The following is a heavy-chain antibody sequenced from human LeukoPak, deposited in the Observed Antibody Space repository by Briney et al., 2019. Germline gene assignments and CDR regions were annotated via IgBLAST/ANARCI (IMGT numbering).Heavy chain of an antibody. Sequence: GGSLRLSCAASGFTFSSYSMNWVRQAPGKGLEWVSSISSSSSYIYYADSVKGRFTISRDNPKNSLYLQMNSLRAEDTAVYYCARIAAAGLYYYYGMDVWGKGTTVTVSS. J-gene: IGHJ6*01. V-gene: IGHV3-21*01. CDR1: GFTFSSYS. CDR2: ISSSSSYI. D-gene: IGHD6-13*01. CDR3: ARIAAAGLYYYYGMDV.